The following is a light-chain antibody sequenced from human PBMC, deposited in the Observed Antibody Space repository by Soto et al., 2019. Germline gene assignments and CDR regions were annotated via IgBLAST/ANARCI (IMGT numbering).Light chain of an antibody. J-gene: IGKJ1*01. V-gene: IGKV3-20*01. CDR2: GSS. CDR3: QQYDISPRT. Sequence: EIVLTQSPGTLSLSPGERATVSCRASQSLNSFYLAWYQQKPGQAPRLLIYGSSNRATGIPDRFSGSGSVTDFTLTISRLDPGDLAVYYCQQYDISPRTFGQGTKVEVK. CDR1: QSLNSFY.